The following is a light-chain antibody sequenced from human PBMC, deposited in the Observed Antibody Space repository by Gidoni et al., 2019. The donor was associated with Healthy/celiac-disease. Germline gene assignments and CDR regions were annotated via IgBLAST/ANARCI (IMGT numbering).Light chain of an antibody. CDR1: QSLLNRNGYNY. J-gene: IGKJ5*01. V-gene: IGKV2-28*01. Sequence: IVMTQSQLSLPVTPGEPASSSGGSSQSLLNRNGYNYLDWYLQKPGQSPQLLIYVGSNRASGVPYRFSGSGSGTDFTLKISRVEAEDFGVYYCKQTLQTPSTFGQGTRLEIK. CDR2: VGS. CDR3: KQTLQTPST.